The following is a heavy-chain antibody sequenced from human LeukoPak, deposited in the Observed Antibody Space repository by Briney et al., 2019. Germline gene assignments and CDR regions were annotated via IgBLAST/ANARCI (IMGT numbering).Heavy chain of an antibody. Sequence: LSLTCAVYGVSFSGYYMSWIRQAPGKGLEWVSYISSSSSYTNYADSVKGRFTISRDNAKNSLYLQMNSLTDEDTAVYYCARDRGSYSGFDSWGQGTLVTVSS. V-gene: IGHV3-11*06. CDR1: GVSFSGYY. D-gene: IGHD1-26*01. J-gene: IGHJ4*02. CDR2: ISSSSSYT. CDR3: ARDRGSYSGFDS.